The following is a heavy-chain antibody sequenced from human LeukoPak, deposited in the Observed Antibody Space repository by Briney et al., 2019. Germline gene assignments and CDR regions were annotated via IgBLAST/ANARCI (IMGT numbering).Heavy chain of an antibody. CDR2: IYYSGST. J-gene: IGHJ6*03. CDR1: GGSISSSSYY. D-gene: IGHD1-26*01. CDR3: AGFSVGKNYYYYYMDV. Sequence: SETLSLTCTVSGGSISSSSYYWGWIRQPPGKGLEWIGSIYYSGSTYYNPSLKSRVTISVDTSKNQFSLKLSSVTAADTAVYYCAGFSVGKNYYYYYMDVWGKGTTVTVSS. V-gene: IGHV4-39*01.